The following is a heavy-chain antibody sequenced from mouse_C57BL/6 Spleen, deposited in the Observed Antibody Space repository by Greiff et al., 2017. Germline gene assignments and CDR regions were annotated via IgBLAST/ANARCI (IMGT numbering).Heavy chain of an antibody. V-gene: IGHV1-69*01. J-gene: IGHJ1*03. D-gene: IGHD1-1*01. CDR2: IDPSDSYT. CDR3: ARGGGSSLYWYFDV. Sequence: QVQLQQSGAELVMPGASVKLSCKASGYTFTSYWMHWVKQRPGQGLEWIGEIDPSDSYTNYNQKFKGKSTLTVDKSSSTAYMQLSSLTSEDSAVYYSARGGGSSLYWYFDVWGTGTTVTVSS. CDR1: GYTFTSYW.